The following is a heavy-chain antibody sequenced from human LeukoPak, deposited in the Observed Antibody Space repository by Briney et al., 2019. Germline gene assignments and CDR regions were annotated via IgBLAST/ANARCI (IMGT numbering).Heavy chain of an antibody. J-gene: IGHJ2*01. V-gene: IGHV4-59*01. CDR2: IYYSGST. CDR3: ARGNVAAAGYWYFDL. Sequence: SETLSLTCTVSGGSISSYYRSWIRQPPGKGLEWIGYIYYSGSTNYDPSLKSRVTISVDTSKNQFSLKLSSVTAADTAVYYCARGNVAAAGYWYFDLWGRGTLVTVSS. D-gene: IGHD6-13*01. CDR1: GGSISSYY.